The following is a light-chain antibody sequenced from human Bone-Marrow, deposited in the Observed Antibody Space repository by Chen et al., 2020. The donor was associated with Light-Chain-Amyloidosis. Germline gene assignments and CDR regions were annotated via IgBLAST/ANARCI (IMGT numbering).Light chain of an antibody. V-gene: IGLV3-25*03. CDR2: RDT. CDR3: QSADSSGTYEVI. CDR1: DLPTNN. J-gene: IGLJ2*01. Sequence: SYELTQPPSVSVSPGQTARITCSGDDLPTNNAYCYQQKPGQAPVLVIHRDTERPSGISERFSGASSGTTATLTISGVQAEDEADYHCQSADSSGTYEVIFGGGNKLTVL.